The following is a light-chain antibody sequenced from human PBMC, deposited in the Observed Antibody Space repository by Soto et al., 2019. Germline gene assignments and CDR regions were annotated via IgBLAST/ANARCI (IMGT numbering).Light chain of an antibody. J-gene: IGKJ5*01. Sequence: EIVFTQSPATLSLSTGERATLSCRASQSVSSYLAWYQQKPGQAHRLLIYDASNRATGIPARFSGSGSGTDFTRTISSLEPEECAVYYCQQRSNWPPITFGQGTRLEIK. CDR1: QSVSSY. CDR3: QQRSNWPPIT. V-gene: IGKV3-11*01. CDR2: DAS.